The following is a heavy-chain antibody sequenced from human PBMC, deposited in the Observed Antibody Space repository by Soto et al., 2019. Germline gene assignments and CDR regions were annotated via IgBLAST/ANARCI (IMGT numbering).Heavy chain of an antibody. D-gene: IGHD3-3*01. CDR3: ARSAITIFGGVINDYYVLDV. CDR1: GGSFSCYY. J-gene: IGHJ6*02. Sequence: SETLTLTCAVYGGSFSCYYWSWIRQPPGKVMEWIGEINHSGRTNYNPSIKSRVTISVETSKNQLSLKLRSVNAADTAVYDCARSAITIFGGVINDYYVLDVGGQGTTV. V-gene: IGHV4-34*01. CDR2: INHSGRT.